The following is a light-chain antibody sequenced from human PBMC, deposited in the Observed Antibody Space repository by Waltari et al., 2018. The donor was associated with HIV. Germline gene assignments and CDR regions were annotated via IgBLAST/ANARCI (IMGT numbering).Light chain of an antibody. Sequence: DIVMTQSPDSLAVSLGEWATINCKSSQSVLFASTHYNYLAWYQHKPGQPPKLLFYWASTREPGVPDRFSGSGSGTDFALTISRLQPEDVAVYYCQQYYDTPLTFGGGTKVEIK. V-gene: IGKV4-1*01. CDR2: WAS. CDR1: QSVLFASTHYNY. CDR3: QQYYDTPLT. J-gene: IGKJ4*01.